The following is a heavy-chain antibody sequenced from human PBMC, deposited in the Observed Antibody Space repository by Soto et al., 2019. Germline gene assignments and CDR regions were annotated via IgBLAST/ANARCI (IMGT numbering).Heavy chain of an antibody. Sequence: GGSLRLSCAASGFTFSDYYMSWIRQAPGKGLEWVSYISSSGSTIYYADSVKGRFTISRDNAKNSLYLQMNSLRAEDTAVYYCAKVPGGGYYDSSGYYVNWFDPWGQGTLVTVSS. J-gene: IGHJ5*02. D-gene: IGHD3-22*01. V-gene: IGHV3-11*01. CDR1: GFTFSDYY. CDR2: ISSSGSTI. CDR3: AKVPGGGYYDSSGYYVNWFDP.